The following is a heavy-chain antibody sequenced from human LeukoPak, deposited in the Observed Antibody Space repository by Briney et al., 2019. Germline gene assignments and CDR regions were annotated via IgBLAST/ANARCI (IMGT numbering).Heavy chain of an antibody. D-gene: IGHD4-17*01. Sequence: PGGPLRLSCAASGFTFSSYAMSWVRQAPGKGLEWVSAISGSGGSTYYADSVKGRFTISRDNSKNTLYLQMNSLRAEDTAVYYCAKGHDYGDYGYFDYWGQGTLVTVSS. CDR2: ISGSGGST. CDR1: GFTFSSYA. V-gene: IGHV3-23*01. J-gene: IGHJ4*02. CDR3: AKGHDYGDYGYFDY.